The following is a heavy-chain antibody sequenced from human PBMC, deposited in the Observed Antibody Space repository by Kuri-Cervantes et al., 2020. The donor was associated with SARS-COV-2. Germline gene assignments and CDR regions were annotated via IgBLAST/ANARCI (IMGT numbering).Heavy chain of an antibody. CDR3: ATGPPVDTATWFDP. CDR1: GYTFTSYG. CDR2: ISAYNGNT. V-gene: IGHV1-18*01. D-gene: IGHD5-18*01. J-gene: IGHJ5*02. Sequence: ASVKVSCKASGYTFTSYGISWVRQAPGQGLEWMGWISAYNGNTNYAQKLQGRVTMTTDTSTSTAYMELRSLRSDDTAVYYCATGPPVDTATWFDPWGQGTLVTVYS.